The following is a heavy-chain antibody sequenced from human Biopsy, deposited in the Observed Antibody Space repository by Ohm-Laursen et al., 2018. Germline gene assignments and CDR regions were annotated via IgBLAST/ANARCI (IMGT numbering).Heavy chain of an antibody. CDR3: AKGGYCTTTSCYMDVDY. D-gene: IGHD2-2*02. CDR2: ISGSGGST. J-gene: IGHJ4*02. CDR1: GFTFSGFS. V-gene: IGHV3-23*01. Sequence: SLRLSCSAPGFTFSGFSMNWVRQAPGKGLEWVSTISGSGGSTYYADSVKGRFTISRDASKNTLYLLMNSLRAEDTAMYYCAKGGYCTTTSCYMDVDYWGQGTLVTVSS.